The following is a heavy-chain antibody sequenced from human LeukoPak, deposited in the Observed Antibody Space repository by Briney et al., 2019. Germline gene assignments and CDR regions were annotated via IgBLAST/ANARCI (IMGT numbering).Heavy chain of an antibody. CDR3: AKDRGSSGYYDY. Sequence: GGSLRLSCAASGFTFSSYAMSWVRQAPGKGPEWVSVISGSGGSTYYADSVKGRSTISRDNSKNTLYLQMNSLRAEDTAVYYCAKDRGSSGYYDYWGQGTLVTVSS. CDR1: GFTFSSYA. V-gene: IGHV3-23*01. J-gene: IGHJ4*02. D-gene: IGHD3-22*01. CDR2: ISGSGGST.